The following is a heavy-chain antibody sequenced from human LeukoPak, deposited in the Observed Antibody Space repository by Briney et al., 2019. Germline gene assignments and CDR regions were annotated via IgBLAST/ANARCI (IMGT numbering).Heavy chain of an antibody. CDR1: DGSISSLNYY. Sequence: SETLSLTCSVPDGSISSLNYYWGWIRQSPGKGLEWIGTFYYSGSTYYNPSLENRVYLSADASKDQFSLSLSSVTAADTAVYYCARGLEMATIRSPKTLHKNEDAFDIWGQGTMVTVSS. CDR2: FYYSGST. D-gene: IGHD5-24*01. V-gene: IGHV4-39*01. J-gene: IGHJ3*02. CDR3: ARGLEMATIRSPKTLHKNEDAFDI.